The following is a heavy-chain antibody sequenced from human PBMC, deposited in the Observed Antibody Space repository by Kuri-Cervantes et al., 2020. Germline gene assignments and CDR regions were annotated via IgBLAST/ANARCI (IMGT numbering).Heavy chain of an antibody. J-gene: IGHJ3*02. V-gene: IGHV4-38-2*02. CDR1: GYSISSGYY. CDR3: ARAGQFIPVAGRDAFDI. D-gene: IGHD6-19*01. Sequence: GSLRLSCTVSGYSISSGYYWGWIRQPPGKGLEWIGSIYHSGSTYYNPSLKSRVTISVDTSKNQLSLKLSSVTAADTAVYYCARAGQFIPVAGRDAFDIWGQGTLVTVSS. CDR2: IYHSGST.